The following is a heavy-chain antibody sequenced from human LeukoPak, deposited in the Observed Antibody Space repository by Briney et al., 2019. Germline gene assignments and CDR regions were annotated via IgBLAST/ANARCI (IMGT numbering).Heavy chain of an antibody. D-gene: IGHD6-19*01. CDR3: AKGPRPDITVAHTLEK. V-gene: IGHV3-23*01. Sequence: GGSLILSCAASGFAFSNYAMSWVRQAAGRGLEWVSTISSRGDSTHDADSVKGRFIISRDNSKNSLYLQMNSLRAEDTAVYYCAKGPRPDITVAHTLEKWGQGTLVTVSS. CDR2: ISSRGDST. CDR1: GFAFSNYA. J-gene: IGHJ4*02.